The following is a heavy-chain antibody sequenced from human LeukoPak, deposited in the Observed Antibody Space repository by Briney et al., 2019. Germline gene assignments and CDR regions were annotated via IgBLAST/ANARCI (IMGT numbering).Heavy chain of an antibody. Sequence: SETLSLTCAVYGGSFSGYYWSWIRQPPGKGLEWIGEINHSGSTNYNPSLKSRVTISVDTSKNQFSLKLSSVTAADTAVYYCAREFPAGMDVWGQGTTVTVSS. CDR1: GGSFSGYY. V-gene: IGHV4-34*01. D-gene: IGHD2-21*01. CDR2: INHSGST. J-gene: IGHJ6*02. CDR3: AREFPAGMDV.